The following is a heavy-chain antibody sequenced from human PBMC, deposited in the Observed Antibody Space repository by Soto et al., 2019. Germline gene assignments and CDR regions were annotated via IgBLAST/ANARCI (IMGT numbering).Heavy chain of an antibody. Sequence: GESLKISCAASRFTFSTYAMSWVRQAPGKGLEWVSAISSSGGSTFYADSVKGRFTISRDNSKNTLYLQMNSLRAEDTAVYYCAKDPRYCTSTTCFSWGQGTLVTVSS. D-gene: IGHD2-2*01. CDR3: AKDPRYCTSTTCFS. CDR1: RFTFSTYA. J-gene: IGHJ4*02. CDR2: ISSSGGST. V-gene: IGHV3-23*01.